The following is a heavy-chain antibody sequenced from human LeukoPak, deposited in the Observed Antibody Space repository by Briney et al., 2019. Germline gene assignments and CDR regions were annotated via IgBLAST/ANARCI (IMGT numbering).Heavy chain of an antibody. CDR3: ARALTSTRFTFDS. D-gene: IGHD2/OR15-2a*01. CDR2: ISYSGST. V-gene: IGHV4-59*01. CDR1: GGSISSYY. Sequence: SETLSLTCTVSGGSISSYYWSWIRQPPGEGLEWIGYISYSGSTNYNSSLKSRVTISLDTSKNQFSLRLISVTAADTAVYFCARALTSTRFTFDSWGQGTLVTVSS. J-gene: IGHJ4*02.